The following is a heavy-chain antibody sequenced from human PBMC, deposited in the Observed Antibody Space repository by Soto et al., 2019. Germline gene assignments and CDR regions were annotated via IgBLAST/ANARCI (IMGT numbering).Heavy chain of an antibody. D-gene: IGHD2-2*01. CDR1: GYTFSRYG. CDR2: ISGYNGNT. V-gene: IGHV1-18*01. J-gene: IGHJ6*02. Sequence: GSVKVSRKASGYTFSRYGISWVRQAPGQGVEGMGWISGYNGNTNLAQKLQGRVTITRDTSASTAYMELSSLRSDDTAVYYCAREGTCSSTSCPTYFSFGMDVWGQGTTVTVS. CDR3: AREGTCSSTSCPTYFSFGMDV.